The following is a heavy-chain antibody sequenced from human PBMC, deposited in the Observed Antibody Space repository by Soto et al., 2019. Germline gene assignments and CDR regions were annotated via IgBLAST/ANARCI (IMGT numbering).Heavy chain of an antibody. CDR3: ARPKGHYYYMDV. CDR2: IYYSGST. V-gene: IGHV4-59*08. Sequence: SETLSLTCTVSGGPISSYYWSWIRQPPGKGLEWIGYIYYSGSTNYNPSLKSRVTMSIDTSRNQLSLKLRSVTAADTAIYYCARPKGHYYYMDVWGKGTTVTVSS. CDR1: GGPISSYY. J-gene: IGHJ6*03.